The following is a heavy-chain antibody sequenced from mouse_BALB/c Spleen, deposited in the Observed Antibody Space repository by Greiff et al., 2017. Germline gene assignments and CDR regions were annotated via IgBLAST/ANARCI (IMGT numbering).Heavy chain of an antibody. J-gene: IGHJ4*01. Sequence: EVNVVESGGGLVKPGGSLKLSCAASGFTFSSYAMSWVRQTPEKRLEWVASISSGGSTYYPDSVKGRFTISRDNARNILYLQMSSLRSEDTAMYYCAREGDYGNYYAMDYWGQGTSVTVSS. CDR3: AREGDYGNYYAMDY. CDR1: GFTFSSYA. V-gene: IGHV5-6-5*01. D-gene: IGHD2-1*01. CDR2: ISSGGST.